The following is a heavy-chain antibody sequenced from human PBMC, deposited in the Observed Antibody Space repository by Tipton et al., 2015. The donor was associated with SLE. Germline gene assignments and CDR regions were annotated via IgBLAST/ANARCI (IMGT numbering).Heavy chain of an antibody. V-gene: IGHV4-61*02. J-gene: IGHJ3*02. CDR2: IYTSGST. CDR1: GGSISSGSYY. CDR3: ARGGPEVAFDI. Sequence: TLSLTCTVSGGSISSGSYYWSWIRQPAGKGLEWIGRIYTSGSTNYNPSLKSRVTISVDTSRNQLSLKLSSVTAADTAVYYCARGGPEVAFDIWGQGTMVTVSS.